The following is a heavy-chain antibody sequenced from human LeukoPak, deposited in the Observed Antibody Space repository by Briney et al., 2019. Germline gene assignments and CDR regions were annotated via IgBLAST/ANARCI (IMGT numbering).Heavy chain of an antibody. CDR3: ARDYYASESYYNPS. Sequence: GGSLRLSCAASGFTFSDYFMSWFRQAPQKGLEWVSYISNSGSTIYYADSVKGRFTISRDNAKNSLYLQMNSLRAEDTAVYYCARDYYASESYYNPSWGQGTLVTASS. CDR2: ISNSGSTI. D-gene: IGHD3-10*01. V-gene: IGHV3-11*01. CDR1: GFTFSDYF. J-gene: IGHJ5*02.